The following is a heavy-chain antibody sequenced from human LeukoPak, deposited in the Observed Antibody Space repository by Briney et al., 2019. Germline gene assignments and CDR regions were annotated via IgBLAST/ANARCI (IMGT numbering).Heavy chain of an antibody. Sequence: SETLSLTCAVYGGSFSGYYWSWIRQPPGKGLEWIGEINHSGSTNYNPSLKSRVTISVDTSKNQFSLKLSSVTAADTAVYYCATGFTVVTIDDYYMDVWGKGTTVTVSS. V-gene: IGHV4-34*01. CDR3: ATGFTVVTIDDYYMDV. CDR2: INHSGST. J-gene: IGHJ6*03. CDR1: GGSFSGYY. D-gene: IGHD4-23*01.